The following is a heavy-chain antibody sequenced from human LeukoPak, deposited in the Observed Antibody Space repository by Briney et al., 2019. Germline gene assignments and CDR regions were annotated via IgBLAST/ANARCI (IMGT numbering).Heavy chain of an antibody. D-gene: IGHD6-13*01. CDR3: ARVGLAGGLDY. CDR2: LSSSGSTI. J-gene: IGHJ4*02. CDR1: GFTFSNYE. V-gene: IGHV3-48*03. Sequence: GGSLRLSCAASGFTFSNYEMNWVRQAPGKGLEWVSYLSSSGSTIYYADSVKGRSTVSRDNAKNSPYLQMNSLRAEDTAVYYCARVGLAGGLDYWGQGTLVSVSS.